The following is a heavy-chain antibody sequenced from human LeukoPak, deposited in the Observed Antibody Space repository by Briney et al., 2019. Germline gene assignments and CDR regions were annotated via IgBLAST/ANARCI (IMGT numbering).Heavy chain of an antibody. CDR2: ISAYNGNT. CDR3: ARGPRITMIVVVIGY. J-gene: IGHJ4*02. Sequence: ASVKVSCKASGYTFTSYGISWVRQAPGQGLEWMGWISAYNGNTNYAQKLQGRVTMTTDTSTSTAYMELRSLRSDDTAVYYCARGPRITMIVVVIGYWGQGTLVTVSS. V-gene: IGHV1-18*01. CDR1: GYTFTSYG. D-gene: IGHD3-22*01.